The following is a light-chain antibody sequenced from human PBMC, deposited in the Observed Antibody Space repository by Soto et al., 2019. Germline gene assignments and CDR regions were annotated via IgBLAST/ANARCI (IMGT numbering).Light chain of an antibody. Sequence: QSVLTQPASVSGSPGQSVAISCTGTSSDVAAYNFVSWYQQHPGKAPKLMVFDVSNRPSGVSNRFSGSKSGNTASLTISGLQAEDEAGYYCSSYTSGGNYVFGTGTKLTVL. J-gene: IGLJ1*01. CDR1: SSDVAAYNF. CDR3: SSYTSGGNYV. V-gene: IGLV2-14*01. CDR2: DVS.